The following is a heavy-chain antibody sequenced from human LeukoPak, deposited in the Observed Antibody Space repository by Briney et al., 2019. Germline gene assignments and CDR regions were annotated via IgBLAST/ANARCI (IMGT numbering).Heavy chain of an antibody. V-gene: IGHV3-48*01. CDR3: ARGEPYSSSWYSNFDY. J-gene: IGHJ4*02. CDR1: GFTFSSYS. CDR2: ISSSASTI. D-gene: IGHD6-13*01. Sequence: PGGSLRLSCVASGFTFSSYSMNWVRLAPGRGLEWISYISSSASTIFYADSVKGRVTISRDSAKNSLYLQMNSLRAEDTAAYYCARGEPYSSSWYSNFDYWGQGTLVTVSS.